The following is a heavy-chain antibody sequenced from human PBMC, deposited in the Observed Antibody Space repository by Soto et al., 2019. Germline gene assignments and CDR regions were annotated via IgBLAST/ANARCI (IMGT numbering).Heavy chain of an antibody. CDR3: AASIFYYGMDV. V-gene: IGHV5-51*01. J-gene: IGHJ6*02. CDR1: GYTFTNYW. Sequence: GESLKISCKGSGYTFTNYWIGWVRQMPGKGLEWMGIIYPGDSDTKYNPSFQGQVAISADKSITTTYLQWSSLKASDTAIYYCAASIFYYGMDVWGQGTTVTVSS. CDR2: IYPGDSDT.